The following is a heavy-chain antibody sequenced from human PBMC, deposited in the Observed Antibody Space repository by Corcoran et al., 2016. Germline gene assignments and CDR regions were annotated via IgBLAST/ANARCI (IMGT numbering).Heavy chain of an antibody. CDR1: GGTFSSYA. J-gene: IGHJ6*02. V-gene: IGHV1-69*01. D-gene: IGHD3-3*01. CDR2: IIPIFGTA. Sequence: QVQLVQSGAEVKKPGSSVKVSCKASGGTFSSYAISWVRQAPGQGLEWMGGIIPIFGTANYAQKFQGRVTITADESTSPAYMELSSLRSEDTAVYYCAGMLRFLEPQTMDVWGQGTTVTVSS. CDR3: AGMLRFLEPQTMDV.